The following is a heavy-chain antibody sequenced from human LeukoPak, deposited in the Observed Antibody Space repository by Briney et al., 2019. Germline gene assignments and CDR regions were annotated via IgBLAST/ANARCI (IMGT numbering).Heavy chain of an antibody. CDR3: ARDGQYSRRSLRDFDS. V-gene: IGHV4-59*12. J-gene: IGHJ3*02. Sequence: PSETLSLTCTVSGPSIISYYWSWVQQPPGRGLGWIGYIYYSGSPNYNPSLKGRVPLSQETSKNHFSLKMTSVTPADTAIISCARDGQYSRRSLRDFDSWGQGTMASVSS. CDR2: IYYSGSP. CDR1: GPSIISYY. D-gene: IGHD1-14*01.